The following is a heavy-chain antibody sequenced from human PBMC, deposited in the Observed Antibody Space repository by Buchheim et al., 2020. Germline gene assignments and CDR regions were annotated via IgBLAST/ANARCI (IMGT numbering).Heavy chain of an antibody. CDR3: AGGYFDWLLSTPEESPPPVSDY. D-gene: IGHD3-9*01. Sequence: EVQLVESGGGLVQPGGSLRLSCAASGFTFSSYEMNWVRQAPGKGLEWVSYISSSGSTIYYADSVKGRFTISRDNAKNSLYLQMNSLRAEDTAVYYCAGGYFDWLLSTPEESPPPVSDYWGQGTL. V-gene: IGHV3-48*03. CDR2: ISSSGSTI. J-gene: IGHJ4*02. CDR1: GFTFSSYE.